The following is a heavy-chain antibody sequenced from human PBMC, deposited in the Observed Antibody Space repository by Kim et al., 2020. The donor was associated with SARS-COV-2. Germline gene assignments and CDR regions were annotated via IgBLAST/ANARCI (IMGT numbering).Heavy chain of an antibody. D-gene: IGHD3-10*01. CDR1: GFTFRTYA. CDR3: AKDATRNYDSGSYYDY. Sequence: GGSLRLSCAASGFTFRTYAMTWVRQAPGKGLEWVSTISGSGGSITYADSVRGRFIVSRDNSENTLYLQMNSLRADDTAVYYCAKDATRNYDSGSYYDYWGQGTLLTVSS. V-gene: IGHV3-23*01. CDR2: ISGSGGSI. J-gene: IGHJ4*02.